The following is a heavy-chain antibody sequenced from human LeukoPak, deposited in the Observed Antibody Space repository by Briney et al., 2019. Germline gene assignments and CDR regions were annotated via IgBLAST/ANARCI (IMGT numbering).Heavy chain of an antibody. CDR3: ARHRVGDYGLYYFDY. D-gene: IGHD4-17*01. CDR2: IYYSGGT. J-gene: IGHJ4*02. CDR1: GGSISSSSYY. V-gene: IGHV4-39*01. Sequence: SETLSLTCTVSGGSISSSSYYWGWIRQPPGKGLEWIGNIYYSGGTYYNPSLKSRVTISVDTSKNQFSLKLSSVTAADTAVYYCARHRVGDYGLYYFDYWGQGTLVTVSS.